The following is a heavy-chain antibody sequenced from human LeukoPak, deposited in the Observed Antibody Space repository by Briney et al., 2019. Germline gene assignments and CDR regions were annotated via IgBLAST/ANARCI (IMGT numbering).Heavy chain of an antibody. V-gene: IGHV3-20*04. D-gene: IGHD6-6*01. CDR1: GFTFDDYG. Sequence: GGSLRLSCAASGFTFDDYGMSWVRQAPGKGLEWVSRINSNGGSTRYADSVKGRFTISRDNAKNSLYLQMNSLRAEDTAVYYCAREGSSSSVYYYYMDVWGKGTTVTVSS. J-gene: IGHJ6*03. CDR3: AREGSSSSVYYYYMDV. CDR2: INSNGGST.